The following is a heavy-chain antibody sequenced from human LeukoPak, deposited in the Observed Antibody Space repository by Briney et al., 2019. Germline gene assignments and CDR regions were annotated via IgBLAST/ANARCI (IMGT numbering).Heavy chain of an antibody. Sequence: SETLSLTCTVSGGSISSCYWGWIRQPAGKGLDWIGRIYTSGSTNYNPSLKSRVTMSVDTSKNQFSLKLSSVTAADTAVYYCARAYQYSSGWNNWGQGTLVTVSS. D-gene: IGHD6-19*01. CDR3: ARAYQYSSGWNN. J-gene: IGHJ4*02. CDR1: GGSISSCY. V-gene: IGHV4-4*07. CDR2: IYTSGST.